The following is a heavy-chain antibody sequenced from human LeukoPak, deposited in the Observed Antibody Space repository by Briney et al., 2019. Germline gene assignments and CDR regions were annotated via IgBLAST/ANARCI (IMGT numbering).Heavy chain of an antibody. CDR1: GGSISSYY. Sequence: PSETLSLTCTVSGGSISSYYWSWIRQPAGKGLEWIGRIYTSGSTNYNPSPKSRVTMSVDTSKNQFSLKLSSVTAADTAVYYCARDREGTAMVTWFDPWGQGTLVTVSS. J-gene: IGHJ5*02. V-gene: IGHV4-4*07. CDR2: IYTSGST. D-gene: IGHD5-18*01. CDR3: ARDREGTAMVTWFDP.